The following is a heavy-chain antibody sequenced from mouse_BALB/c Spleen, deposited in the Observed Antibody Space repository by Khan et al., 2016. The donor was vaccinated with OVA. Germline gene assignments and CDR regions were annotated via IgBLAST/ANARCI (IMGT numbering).Heavy chain of an antibody. Sequence: EVKLEASGGGLVQPGGSMKLSCVASGFTFSNYWMNWVRQSPEKGLKWVAEIRLKSNNYTTHYAESVKGRFTISRDDSRTSVYLHMNNLRAEDTGIYYCTPSPFDYWGRGTTLTVSS. CDR1: GFTFSNYW. V-gene: IGHV6-6*02. CDR2: IRLKSNNYTT. CDR3: TPSPFDY. J-gene: IGHJ2*01.